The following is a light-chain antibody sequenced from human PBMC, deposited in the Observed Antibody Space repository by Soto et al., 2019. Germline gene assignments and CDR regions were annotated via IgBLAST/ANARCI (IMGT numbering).Light chain of an antibody. CDR2: EVS. Sequence: QSVLTQPASVSGSPGQSITICCTGTSSDVGAYDYVSWYQQHPDKAPKLMIYEVSNRPSGVSNRFSGSKSVNTATLTISGLQAEDEAEYYYSSYTSSSTRVFGTGTKVTVL. J-gene: IGLJ1*01. V-gene: IGLV2-14*03. CDR3: SSYTSSSTRV. CDR1: SSDVGAYDY.